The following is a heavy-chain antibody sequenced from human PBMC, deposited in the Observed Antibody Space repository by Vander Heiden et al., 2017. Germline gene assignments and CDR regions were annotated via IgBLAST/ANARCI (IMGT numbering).Heavy chain of an antibody. CDR2: ISGSGGST. Sequence: EVQLLESGGGLVQPGGSLRLSCAASGFTFSSYALSWVRQAPGKGLGWVSAISGSGGSTYYADSVKGRFTISRDNSKNTLYLQMNSLRAEDTAVYYCAKERRRDAPVNLPAPTGYWGQGTLVTVSS. D-gene: IGHD2-2*01. J-gene: IGHJ4*02. CDR1: GFTFSSYA. CDR3: AKERRRDAPVNLPAPTGY. V-gene: IGHV3-23*01.